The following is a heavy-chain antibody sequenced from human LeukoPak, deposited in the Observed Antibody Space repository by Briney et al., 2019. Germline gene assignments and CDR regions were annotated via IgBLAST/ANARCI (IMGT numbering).Heavy chain of an antibody. CDR2: ISSSSSTI. CDR3: AILYSSGWTQGSYFDY. Sequence: GGSLRLSCITSGFTFSTYSMNWVRQAPGKGLEWVSYISSSSSTIYYADSVKGRFTISRDNAKNSLYLQMNSLRAEDTAVYYCAILYSSGWTQGSYFDYWGQGTLVTVSS. J-gene: IGHJ4*02. V-gene: IGHV3-48*04. D-gene: IGHD6-19*01. CDR1: GFTFSTYS.